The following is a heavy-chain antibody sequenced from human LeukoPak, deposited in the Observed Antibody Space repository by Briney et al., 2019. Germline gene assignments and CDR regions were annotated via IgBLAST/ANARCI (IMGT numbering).Heavy chain of an antibody. CDR3: ARSSYCSGGSCFPSWFDP. Sequence: GESLRISCKGSGHSFTTYWIGWVRQMPGKGLEWMGVIYPGDSYTRYSPSFEGQVTISADKSISTAYLQWSSLKASDTAMYYCARSSYCSGGSCFPSWFDPWGQGTLVTVSS. V-gene: IGHV5-51*01. CDR2: IYPGDSYT. J-gene: IGHJ5*02. D-gene: IGHD2-15*01. CDR1: GHSFTTYW.